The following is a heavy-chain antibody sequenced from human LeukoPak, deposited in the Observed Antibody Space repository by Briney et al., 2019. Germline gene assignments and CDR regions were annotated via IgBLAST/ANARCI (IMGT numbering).Heavy chain of an antibody. V-gene: IGHV4-39*01. CDR3: AIGVAPFAGAFDI. CDR2: IYYSGST. J-gene: IGHJ3*02. CDR1: GGSISSSSYY. Sequence: PSETLSLTCTASGGSISSSSYYWGWIRQPPGKGLEWIGSIYYSGSTYYNPSLKSRVTISVDTSKNQFSLKLSSVTAADTAVYYCAIGVAPFAGAFDIWGQGTMVTVSS. D-gene: IGHD3-3*01.